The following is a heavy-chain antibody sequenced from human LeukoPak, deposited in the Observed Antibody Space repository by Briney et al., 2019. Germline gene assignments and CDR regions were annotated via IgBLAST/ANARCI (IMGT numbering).Heavy chain of an antibody. J-gene: IGHJ4*02. CDR3: AREGYYGSGSPPSLYFDY. CDR1: GFTFRNYV. Sequence: GGSLRLSCAASGFTFRNYVIHWVRQAPGKGLEWVAVTSSDLNVKLYADSVKGRFTFSRDNSRSTLYLQMNSLRPEDTAIYYCAREGYYGSGSPPSLYFDYWGQGTLVTVSS. V-gene: IGHV3-30-3*01. D-gene: IGHD3-10*01. CDR2: TSSDLNVK.